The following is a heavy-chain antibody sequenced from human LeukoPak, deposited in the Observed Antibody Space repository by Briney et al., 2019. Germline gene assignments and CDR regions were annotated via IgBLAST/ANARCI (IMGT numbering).Heavy chain of an antibody. CDR2: INHSGST. CDR3: ARASYYYDSSGHRPFGY. Sequence: SETLSLTCVVYGGSFSGYYWSWIRQPPGKGLEWIGEINHSGSTNYNPSLKSRVTISVDTSKNQFSLKLSSVTAADTAVYYCARASYYYDSSGHRPFGYWGQGTLVTVSS. CDR1: GGSFSGYY. V-gene: IGHV4-34*01. J-gene: IGHJ4*02. D-gene: IGHD3-22*01.